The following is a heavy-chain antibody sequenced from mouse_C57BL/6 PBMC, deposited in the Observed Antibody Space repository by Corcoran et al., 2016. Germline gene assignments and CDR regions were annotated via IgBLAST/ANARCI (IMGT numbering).Heavy chain of an antibody. D-gene: IGHD1-1*01. CDR3: ARYTTGVPYAMDY. J-gene: IGHJ4*01. Sequence: QIQLVQSGPELKKTGETVKISCKASGYTFTTYGMSWVKQAPGKGLKWMGWINTYSGVPTDADDFKGRFAFSLETSASTAYLQINNLKNEDTATYFCARYTTGVPYAMDYWVQGTSVTVSS. CDR2: INTYSGVP. CDR1: GYTFTTYG. V-gene: IGHV9-3*01.